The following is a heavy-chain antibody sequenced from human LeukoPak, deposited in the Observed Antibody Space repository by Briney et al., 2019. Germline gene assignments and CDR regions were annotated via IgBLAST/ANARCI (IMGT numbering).Heavy chain of an antibody. CDR1: GYTFTNYD. Sequence: ASVKVSCKASGYTFTNYDINWVRLATGQGLEWMGWMNPNSGNTGYAQRFQGRVTITRDTSASTAYMELSSLRSEDTAVYYCARALRVSNNWFDPWGQGTLVTVSS. CDR2: MNPNSGNT. CDR3: ARALRVSNNWFDP. D-gene: IGHD4-17*01. J-gene: IGHJ5*02. V-gene: IGHV1-8*01.